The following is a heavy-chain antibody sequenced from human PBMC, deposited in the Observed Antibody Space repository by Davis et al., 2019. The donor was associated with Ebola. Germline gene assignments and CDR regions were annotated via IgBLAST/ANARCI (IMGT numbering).Heavy chain of an antibody. Sequence: GGSLRLSCAASGFTFYTYAMSWVRQAPGKGLEWVSTISVSGGSTYYAGSVRGRFTISRDNSRDTLYLQLNSLRAEDSAIYYCVKDSSNIWFDIWGQGTLVTVSS. CDR1: GFTFYTYA. D-gene: IGHD2/OR15-2a*01. CDR3: VKDSSNIWFDI. V-gene: IGHV3-23*01. CDR2: ISVSGGST. J-gene: IGHJ3*02.